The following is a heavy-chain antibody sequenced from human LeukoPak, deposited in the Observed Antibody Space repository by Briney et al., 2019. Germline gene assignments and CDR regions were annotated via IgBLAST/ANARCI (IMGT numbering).Heavy chain of an antibody. J-gene: IGHJ1*01. CDR2: LYYTGST. D-gene: IGHD3-10*01. Sequence: ETLPLTCAVSGGSLSIYYWRWLRQPPGAGPEWFGYLYYTGSTNYNPSLKSRVTISLDSSTNQFSLNLNSLTTADTAVYYCVRHYYDSGTGKGYCQHWGQGTLVTVSS. V-gene: IGHV4-59*01. CDR1: GGSLSIYY. CDR3: VRHYYDSGTGKGYCQH.